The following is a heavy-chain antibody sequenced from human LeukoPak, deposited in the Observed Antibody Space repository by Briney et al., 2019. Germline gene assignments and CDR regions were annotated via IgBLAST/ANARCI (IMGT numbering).Heavy chain of an antibody. CDR2: IYYSGNTGST. Sequence: PSETLSLTCTVSGASISSYYWSWIRQPPGKGPGWIGYIYYSGNTGSTHYNPSLKSRVTISVDTSKDQFSLKLSSLTAADTAVYYCASGPYPAAGTDHQFDYWGQGTLVTVFS. CDR1: GASISSYY. CDR3: ASGPYPAAGTDHQFDY. D-gene: IGHD6-13*01. J-gene: IGHJ4*02. V-gene: IGHV4-59*01.